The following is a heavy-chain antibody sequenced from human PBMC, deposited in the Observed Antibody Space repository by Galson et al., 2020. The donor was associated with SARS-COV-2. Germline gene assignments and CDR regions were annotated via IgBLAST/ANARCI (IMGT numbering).Heavy chain of an antibody. J-gene: IGHJ4*02. CDR1: GGSFSGYY. CDR2: INSSGST. D-gene: IGHD2-21*02. Sequence: SETLSLTCAFYGGSFSGYYWSWIRQPPGKGLEWIGEINSSGSTNYNPSLKSRVTISVDTSKNHFSLTLSSVTAADTAVYYCAREENFFLVGTATRVCCFDCWGRGTRATVSA. CDR3: AREENFFLVGTATRVCCFDC. V-gene: IGHV4-34*01.